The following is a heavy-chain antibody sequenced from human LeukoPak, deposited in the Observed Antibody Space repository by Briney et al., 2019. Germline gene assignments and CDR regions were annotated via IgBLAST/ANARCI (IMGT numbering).Heavy chain of an antibody. CDR1: GFTFSDYY. CDR2: ISTSSYTI. D-gene: IGHD3-9*01. V-gene: IGHV3-11*01. J-gene: IGHJ4*02. CDR3: ASGLRYFDLYY. Sequence: TGGSLRLSCVVSGFTFSDYYMSWIRQAPGKGLEWVSYISTSSYTIYYADSVKGRFTISRDNAKNSVYLQMNSLRAEDTAVYYCASGLRYFDLYYWGQGTLVTVSS.